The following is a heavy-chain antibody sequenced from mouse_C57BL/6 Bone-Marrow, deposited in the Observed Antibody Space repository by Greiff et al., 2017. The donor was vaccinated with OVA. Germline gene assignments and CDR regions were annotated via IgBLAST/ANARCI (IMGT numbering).Heavy chain of an antibody. CDR1: GYTFTSYW. CDR3: TLLPSFAY. Sequence: QVHVKQPGAELVMPGASVKLSCKASGYTFTSYWMHWVKQRPGQGLEWIGEIDPSDSYTNYNQKFKGKSTLTVDKSSSTAYMQLSSLTSEDSAVYYCTLLPSFAYWGQGTLVTVSA. J-gene: IGHJ3*01. D-gene: IGHD6-1*01. V-gene: IGHV1-69*01. CDR2: IDPSDSYT.